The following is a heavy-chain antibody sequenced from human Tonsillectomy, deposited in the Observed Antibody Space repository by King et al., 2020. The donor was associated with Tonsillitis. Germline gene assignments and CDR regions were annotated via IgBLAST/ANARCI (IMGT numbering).Heavy chain of an antibody. Sequence: VQLVESGGGFVQPGGSLRLSCAASGFTFSSFAMTWVRQAPGKGLEWVSIISDSAGGTYYADSVNVRFTNSRDNPKNKLYLQVNGLRAEDTAVYYCAKLLRSGYHLYYMDVWGKGTTVTVSS. D-gene: IGHD3-3*01. V-gene: IGHV3-23*04. CDR2: ISDSAGGT. CDR1: GFTFSSFA. CDR3: AKLLRSGYHLYYMDV. J-gene: IGHJ6*03.